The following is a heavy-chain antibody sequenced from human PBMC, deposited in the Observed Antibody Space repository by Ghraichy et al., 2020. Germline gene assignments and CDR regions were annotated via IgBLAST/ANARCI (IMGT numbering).Heavy chain of an antibody. CDR3: AREVGVGFSSSWYRRGGLVDY. V-gene: IGHV4-31*03. D-gene: IGHD6-13*01. CDR2: IYYRGST. J-gene: IGHJ4*02. CDR1: GGSISSGGYY. Sequence: SETLSLTCTVSGGSISSGGYYWSWIRQHPGKGLEWIGYIYYRGSTYYNPSLKSRVTISVDTSKNQFSLKLSSVPAADTAVYYCAREVGVGFSSSWYRRGGLVDYWGQGTLVTVSS.